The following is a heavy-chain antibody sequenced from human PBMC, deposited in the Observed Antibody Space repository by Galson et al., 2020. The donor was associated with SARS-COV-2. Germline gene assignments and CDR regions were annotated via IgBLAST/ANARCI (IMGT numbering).Heavy chain of an antibody. Sequence: SETLSLTCTVSGGSISSYYWSWIRQPAGKGLEWIGRSYTSGSTNYNPSLKSRVTMSVDTSKNQFSLKLSSVTAADTAVYYCARDGIAARQVGVVRYYYYYMDVWGKGTTVTVSS. V-gene: IGHV4-4*07. D-gene: IGHD6-6*01. CDR3: ARDGIAARQVGVVRYYYYYMDV. CDR2: SYTSGST. CDR1: GGSISSYY. J-gene: IGHJ6*03.